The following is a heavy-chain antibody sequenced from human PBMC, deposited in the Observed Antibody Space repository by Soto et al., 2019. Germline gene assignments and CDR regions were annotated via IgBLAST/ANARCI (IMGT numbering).Heavy chain of an antibody. V-gene: IGHV1-24*01. D-gene: IGHD4-17*01. CDR3: ATMLSFRDFGDYDY. Sequence: ASVKVSCKVSGYTLTELSMHWVRQAPGKGLEWMGGFDPEDGETIYAQKFQGRVTMTEDTSTDTAYMELSSLRSEDTAVYYCATMLSFRDFGDYDYWGQGPLVPVSS. CDR2: FDPEDGET. CDR1: GYTLTELS. J-gene: IGHJ4*02.